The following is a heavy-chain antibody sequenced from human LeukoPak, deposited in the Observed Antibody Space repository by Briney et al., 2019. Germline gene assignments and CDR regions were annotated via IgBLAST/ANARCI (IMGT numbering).Heavy chain of an antibody. J-gene: IGHJ5*02. CDR3: ARLGVGNWFDP. CDR1: GGSFSGYY. Sequence: SETLSLTCAVYGGSFSGYYWSWIRQPPGKGLEWIGEINHSGSTNYNPSLKSRVTISVDTSKNQFSLKLSSVTAADTAVYYCARLGVGNWFDPWGQGTLVTVSS. CDR2: INHSGST. D-gene: IGHD1-26*01. V-gene: IGHV4-34*01.